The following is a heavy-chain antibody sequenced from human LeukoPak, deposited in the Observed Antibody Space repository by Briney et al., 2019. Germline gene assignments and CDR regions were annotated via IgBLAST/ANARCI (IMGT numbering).Heavy chain of an antibody. CDR3: ARVGCSSTSCYDNWFDP. CDR1: GGSISSGSHY. V-gene: IGHV4-61*02. Sequence: SQTLSLTCTVSGGSISSGSHYWSWIRQPAGKGLEWIGRIYTSGSTNYNPSLKSRVTISVDTSKNQFSLKLSSVTAADTAVYYCARVGCSSTSCYDNWFDPWGQGTLVTVSS. D-gene: IGHD2-2*01. CDR2: IYTSGST. J-gene: IGHJ5*02.